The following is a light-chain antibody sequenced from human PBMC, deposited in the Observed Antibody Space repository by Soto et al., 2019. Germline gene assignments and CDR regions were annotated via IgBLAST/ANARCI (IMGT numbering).Light chain of an antibody. Sequence: QSVLTQPPSASGTPGQRVTISCSGSSSNIGTYSVSWYQQFPGTAPRLLIYSDNQRPSGVPDRFSASKSGASASLAISGLQSEDEADYYCAAWDASLNGWVFGGGTKLTVL. J-gene: IGLJ3*02. CDR2: SDN. CDR3: AAWDASLNGWV. V-gene: IGLV1-44*01. CDR1: SSNIGTYS.